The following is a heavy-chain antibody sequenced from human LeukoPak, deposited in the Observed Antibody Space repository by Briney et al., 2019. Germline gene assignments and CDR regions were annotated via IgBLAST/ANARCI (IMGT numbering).Heavy chain of an antibody. CDR2: ISYDGSNK. D-gene: IGHD6-13*01. Sequence: GGSLRLSCAASGFTFSSYGMHWVRQAPGKGLEWVAVISYDGSNKYYADSVKGRFTISRDNSKNTPYLQMNSLRAEDTAVYYCAKDGRIAAAGTRGRQPFDYWGQGTLVTVSS. V-gene: IGHV3-30*18. J-gene: IGHJ4*02. CDR1: GFTFSSYG. CDR3: AKDGRIAAAGTRGRQPFDY.